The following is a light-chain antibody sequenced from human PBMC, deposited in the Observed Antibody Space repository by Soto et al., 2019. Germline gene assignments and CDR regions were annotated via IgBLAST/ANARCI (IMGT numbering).Light chain of an antibody. Sequence: EIVMTQSPATLSVSPGERGTLSCRARQSVSSNLALYQQKPGQAPRLLIYGVATRATGSPTRFSGGGPGTELTLPSSSRRSEDSAVYYCQRYNNWPRTFGQGTKVEIK. CDR2: GVA. CDR3: QRYNNWPRT. J-gene: IGKJ1*01. V-gene: IGKV3-15*01. CDR1: QSVSSN.